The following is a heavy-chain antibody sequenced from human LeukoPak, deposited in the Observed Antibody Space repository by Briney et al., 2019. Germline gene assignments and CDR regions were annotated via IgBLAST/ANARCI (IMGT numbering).Heavy chain of an antibody. CDR1: GYTFTSYD. D-gene: IGHD6-13*01. Sequence: GASVKVSCKASGYTFTSYDINWVRQATGQGLEWMGWMNPNSGNTGYAQKFQGRVTMTRNTSISKAYMELSSLRSEDTAVYYCARVYSSSWYYYYGMDVWGQGTTVTASS. V-gene: IGHV1-8*01. J-gene: IGHJ6*02. CDR3: ARVYSSSWYYYYGMDV. CDR2: MNPNSGNT.